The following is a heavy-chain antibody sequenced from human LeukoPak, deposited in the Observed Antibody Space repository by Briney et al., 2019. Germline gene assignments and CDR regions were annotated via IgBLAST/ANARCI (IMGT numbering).Heavy chain of an antibody. CDR2: IYYSGST. D-gene: IGHD2-2*01. CDR1: GGSISSSSYY. J-gene: IGHJ5*02. Sequence: SETLSLTCTVSGGSISSSSYYWGWIRQPPGKGLEWIGSIYYSGSTYYNPSLKSRVTISVDTSKNQFSLKLSSVTAADTAVYYCARDGGGIYCSSTSCYLNWFDPWGQGTLVTVSS. V-gene: IGHV4-39*07. CDR3: ARDGGGIYCSSTSCYLNWFDP.